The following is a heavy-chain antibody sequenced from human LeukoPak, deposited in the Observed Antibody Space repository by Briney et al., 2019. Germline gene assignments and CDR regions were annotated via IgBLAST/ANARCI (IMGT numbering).Heavy chain of an antibody. Sequence: SVKVSCKASGYTFTSYYMHWVRQAPGQGLEWMGIINPSGGSTSYAQKFQGRVTMTRDTSTSTVYMELSSLRSEDTAVYYCARDLADWNYWYYYGMDVWGQGTTVTVSS. V-gene: IGHV1-46*01. CDR3: ARDLADWNYWYYYGMDV. CDR2: INPSGGST. CDR1: GYTFTSYY. D-gene: IGHD1-7*01. J-gene: IGHJ6*02.